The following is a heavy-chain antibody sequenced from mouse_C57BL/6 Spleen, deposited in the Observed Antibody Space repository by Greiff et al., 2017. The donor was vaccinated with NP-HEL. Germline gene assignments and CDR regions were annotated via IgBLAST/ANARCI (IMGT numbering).Heavy chain of an antibody. V-gene: IGHV2-2*01. CDR3: ARWLLKYFDV. D-gene: IGHD2-3*01. J-gene: IGHJ1*03. CDR1: GFSLTSYG. Sequence: VQLQQSGPGLVQPSQCLSITCTVSGFSLTSYGVHWVRQSPGKGLEWLGVIWSGGSTDYNAAFISRLSISKDNSKSQVFFKMNSLQADDTAIYYCARWLLKYFDVWGTGTTVTVSS. CDR2: IWSGGST.